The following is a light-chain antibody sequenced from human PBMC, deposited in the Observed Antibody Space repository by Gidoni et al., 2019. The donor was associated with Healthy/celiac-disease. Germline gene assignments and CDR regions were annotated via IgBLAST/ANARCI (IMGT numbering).Light chain of an antibody. CDR3: MQALQTPNT. V-gene: IGKV2-28*01. Sequence: DIVMTQSPLSLPVTPGEPASISCRSSQNLLHSNGYNYLDWYLQQPGQSPQLLIFLGSNRASGGPDRFRCSGSGTDFTLKISRVEAEDVGVYYCMQALQTPNTFGQGKRLEIK. CDR2: LGS. CDR1: QNLLHSNGYNY. J-gene: IGKJ5*01.